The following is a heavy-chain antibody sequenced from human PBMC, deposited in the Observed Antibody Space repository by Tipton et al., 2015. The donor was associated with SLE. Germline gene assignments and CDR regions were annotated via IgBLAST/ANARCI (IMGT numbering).Heavy chain of an antibody. V-gene: IGHV3-30*02. CDR3: ASSIAAAGYYYGMDV. Sequence: LRLSCAASGFTFSRYGRHWVRQAPGKGLEWVAFIRCDGANKYYADSVKGRFTISRHNSKNTLYLQMNSLRAEDTAVYYCASSIAAAGYYYGMDVWGQGTMVSVSS. CDR2: IRCDGANK. J-gene: IGHJ6*02. CDR1: GFTFSRYG. D-gene: IGHD6-13*01.